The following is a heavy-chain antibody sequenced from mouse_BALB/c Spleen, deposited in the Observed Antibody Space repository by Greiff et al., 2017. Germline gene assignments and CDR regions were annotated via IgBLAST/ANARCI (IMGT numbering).Heavy chain of an antibody. Sequence: EVKLVESGGDLVKPGGSLKLSCAASGFTFSSYGMSWVRQTPDKRLEWVATISSGGSYTYYPDSVKGRFTISRDNAKNTLYLQMSSLKSEDTAMYYCARSTMITTAWFAYWGQGTLVTVSA. V-gene: IGHV5-6*01. J-gene: IGHJ3*01. CDR2: ISSGGSYT. D-gene: IGHD2-4*01. CDR1: GFTFSSYG. CDR3: ARSTMITTAWFAY.